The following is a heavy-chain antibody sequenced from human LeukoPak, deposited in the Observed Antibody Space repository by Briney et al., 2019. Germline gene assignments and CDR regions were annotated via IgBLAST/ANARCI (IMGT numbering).Heavy chain of an antibody. D-gene: IGHD5-24*01. CDR3: ARSWVSAEMATIGGPNHAFDI. CDR2: IYTSGST. V-gene: IGHV4-4*07. Sequence: SETQSLTCTVSGGSISSDYWSWSRQPAGKGLEWIGRIYTSGSTNYNPSLKSRVTMSVDTSKNQFSLKLSSVTAADTAVYYCARSWVSAEMATIGGPNHAFDIWGQGTMVTVSS. CDR1: GGSISSDY. J-gene: IGHJ3*02.